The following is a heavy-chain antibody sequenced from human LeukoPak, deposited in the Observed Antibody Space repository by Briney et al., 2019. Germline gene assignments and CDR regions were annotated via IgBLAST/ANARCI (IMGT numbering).Heavy chain of an antibody. CDR1: GFSFSTYW. D-gene: IGHD4-11*01. Sequence: GGSLRLSCAASGFSFSTYWMRWARQTPGKGLEWVANIKGDGSEINYVDSVKGRFTISRDNAKNSLSLQMNSLTADDTGVYYCAREGLPYSGDHWGQGTLVAVSS. J-gene: IGHJ4*02. CDR3: AREGLPYSGDH. CDR2: IKGDGSEI. V-gene: IGHV3-7*01.